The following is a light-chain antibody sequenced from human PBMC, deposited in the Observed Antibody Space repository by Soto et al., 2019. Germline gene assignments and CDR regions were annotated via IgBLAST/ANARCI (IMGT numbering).Light chain of an antibody. CDR1: KLGDKY. Sequence: SYELTQPPSVSVSPGQTASITCSGDKLGDKYACWYQQKPGQYPVLVIYQDSKRPSGIPERFSGSNSGNTATLTISGTQAMDEADYYCQAWDSSTHVVFGGGTKVTVL. J-gene: IGLJ2*01. V-gene: IGLV3-1*01. CDR3: QAWDSSTHVV. CDR2: QDS.